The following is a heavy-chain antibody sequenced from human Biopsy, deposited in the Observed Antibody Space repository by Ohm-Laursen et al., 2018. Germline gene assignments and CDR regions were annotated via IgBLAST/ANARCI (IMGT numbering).Heavy chain of an antibody. D-gene: IGHD6-19*01. CDR2: INHRGYT. J-gene: IGHJ4*01. CDR3: ARSGQWARYYFDY. V-gene: IGHV4-34*01. CDR1: GGSISGYY. Sequence: TLSLTCAVSGGSISGYYWGWIRQPPGEGLGWIGEINHRGYTDYNASLKGRVSISVDTSKNQLSLNLSSVTAADTAVFYCARSGQWARYYFDYWGHGTLVTVSP.